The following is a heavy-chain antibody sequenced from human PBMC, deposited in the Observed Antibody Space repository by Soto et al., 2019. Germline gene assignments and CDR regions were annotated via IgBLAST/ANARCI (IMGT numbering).Heavy chain of an antibody. CDR2: IKSKTDGGTT. CDR1: GFTFSNAW. Sequence: GSLRLSCAASGFTFSNAWMNWVRQAPGKGLEWVGRIKSKTDGGTTDYAAPVKGRFTISRDDSKNTLYLQMNSLKTEDTAVYYCTTDKEFLHYDFWSLVGYYGMDVWGQGTTVTVSS. J-gene: IGHJ6*02. CDR3: TTDKEFLHYDFWSLVGYYGMDV. D-gene: IGHD3-3*01. V-gene: IGHV3-15*07.